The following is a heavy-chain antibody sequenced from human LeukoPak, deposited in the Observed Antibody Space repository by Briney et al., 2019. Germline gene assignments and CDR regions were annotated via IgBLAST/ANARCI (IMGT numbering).Heavy chain of an antibody. Sequence: LSLTCTVSGGSISSYYWSWIRQPPGKGLEWIGYIYYSGSTNYNPSLKSRVTISVDTSKNQFSLKLSSVTAADTAVYYCARGQGIFGVVTTRDAFDIWGQGTMVTVSS. CDR3: ARGQGIFGVVTTRDAFDI. CDR1: GGSISSYY. V-gene: IGHV4-59*01. CDR2: IYYSGST. D-gene: IGHD3-3*01. J-gene: IGHJ3*02.